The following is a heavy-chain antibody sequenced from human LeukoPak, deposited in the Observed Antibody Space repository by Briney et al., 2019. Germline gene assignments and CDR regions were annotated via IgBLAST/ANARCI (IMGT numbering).Heavy chain of an antibody. CDR2: IYPGDSDT. CDR3: ARGQDYGGYMAPFDY. Sequence: KPGESLRISSKGSGYSFTSYWIGWVRQMPGKGLDWIGIIYPGDSDTRYSPSFQGQVTISADKSISTAYLQWSSLKASDTAMYYCARGQDYGGYMAPFDYWGQGTLVTVSS. V-gene: IGHV5-51*01. CDR1: GYSFTSYW. D-gene: IGHD5-12*01. J-gene: IGHJ4*02.